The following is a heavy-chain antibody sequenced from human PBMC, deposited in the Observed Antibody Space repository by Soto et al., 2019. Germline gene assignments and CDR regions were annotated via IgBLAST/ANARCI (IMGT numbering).Heavy chain of an antibody. Sequence: SETLSLTCTVSGGSISSYDWSWIRQPAGKGLEWIGRIYTSGSTNYNPSLKSRVTMSVDTAKNQFSLELSSVTAADPAVYCCARGSGSYYYWFDPWGQGTLVTVSS. J-gene: IGHJ5*02. V-gene: IGHV4-4*07. CDR1: GGSISSYD. CDR3: ARGSGSYYYWFDP. CDR2: IYTSGST. D-gene: IGHD1-26*01.